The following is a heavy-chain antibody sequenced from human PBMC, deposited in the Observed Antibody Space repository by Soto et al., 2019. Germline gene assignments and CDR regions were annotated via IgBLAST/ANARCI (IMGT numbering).Heavy chain of an antibody. V-gene: IGHV1-69*13. CDR2: IIPIFGTA. D-gene: IGHD1-26*01. J-gene: IGHJ4*02. Sequence: GASVKVSCKASGGTFSSYAISWVRQAPGQGLEWMGGIIPIFGTANYAQKFQGRVTITADESTSTAYMELSSLRSEDTAVYYRARGRSTLAEFDYWGQGTLVPVSS. CDR1: GGTFSSYA. CDR3: ARGRSTLAEFDY.